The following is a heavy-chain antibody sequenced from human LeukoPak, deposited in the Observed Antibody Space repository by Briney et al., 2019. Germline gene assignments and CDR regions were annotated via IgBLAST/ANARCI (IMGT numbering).Heavy chain of an antibody. Sequence: ASVKVSFKAYGSTFTGYYMHWVRLAPGQRLEWMGWINTNSGGSNYAQKFPGWVTMTRDTSISTAYMELSRLRSDDTAVYYCARGSRTRPYSSGWYYFDYWGQGTLVTVSS. CDR2: INTNSGGS. CDR1: GSTFTGYY. CDR3: ARGSRTRPYSSGWYYFDY. V-gene: IGHV1-2*04. D-gene: IGHD6-19*01. J-gene: IGHJ4*02.